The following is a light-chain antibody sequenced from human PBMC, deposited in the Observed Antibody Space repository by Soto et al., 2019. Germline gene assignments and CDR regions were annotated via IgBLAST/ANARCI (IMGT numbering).Light chain of an antibody. Sequence: IHLTQSPSSLSASFGESVTITFRVSQDIDNYLNWYQHRPGEAPKLLIYAASYLETGVPARFSGSGSGTDFSFTITSLQPEDSATYYCQQYDTRPTMAFGQGTRLEIK. CDR1: QDIDNY. J-gene: IGKJ5*01. CDR2: AAS. V-gene: IGKV1-33*01. CDR3: QQYDTRPTMA.